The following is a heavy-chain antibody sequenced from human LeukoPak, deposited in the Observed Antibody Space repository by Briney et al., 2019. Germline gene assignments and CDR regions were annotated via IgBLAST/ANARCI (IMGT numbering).Heavy chain of an antibody. CDR1: GFTFSSYA. D-gene: IGHD3-22*01. CDR2: ISSNGGST. V-gene: IGHV3-64*01. J-gene: IGHJ3*02. CDR3: ARVRWGYYGSSGYEDAFDI. Sequence: GGSLRLSCAASGFTFSSYAMYWVRQAPGKGVEYVSAISSNGGSTYYANSVKGRFTISRDNSKNTLYLQMGSLRAEDMAGYYCARVRWGYYGSSGYEDAFDIWGQGTMVTVSS.